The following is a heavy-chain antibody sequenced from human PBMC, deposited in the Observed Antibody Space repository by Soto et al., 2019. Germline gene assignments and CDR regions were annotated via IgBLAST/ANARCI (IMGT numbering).Heavy chain of an antibody. CDR3: ATGGGNVWYFDL. CDR1: GGSVSSGSYY. D-gene: IGHD1-1*01. CDR2: IYYSGST. V-gene: IGHV4-61*01. Sequence: PSETLSLTCTVSGGSVSSGSYYWSWIRQPPGKGLEWIGYIYYSGSTNYNPSLKSRVTISVDTSKNQFSLKLSSVTAADTAVYYCATGGGNVWYFDLWGRGTLVTVSS. J-gene: IGHJ2*01.